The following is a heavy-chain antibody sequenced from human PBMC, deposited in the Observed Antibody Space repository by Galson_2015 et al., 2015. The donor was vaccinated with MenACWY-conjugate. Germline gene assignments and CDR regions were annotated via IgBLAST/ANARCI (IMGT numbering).Heavy chain of an antibody. CDR2: ISSSSSYI. D-gene: IGHD3-22*01. J-gene: IGHJ4*02. CDR3: AREPVGYYDSSGYPLDY. CDR1: GFTFSSYS. V-gene: IGHV3-21*01. Sequence: SLRLSCAASGFTFSSYSMNWVRQAPGKGLEWVSSISSSSSYIYYADSVKGRFTISRDNAKNSLYLQMNSLRAEDTAVYYCAREPVGYYDSSGYPLDYWGQGTLVTVSS.